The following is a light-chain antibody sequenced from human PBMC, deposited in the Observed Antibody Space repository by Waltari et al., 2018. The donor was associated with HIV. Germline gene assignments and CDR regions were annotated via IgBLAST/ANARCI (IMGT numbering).Light chain of an antibody. V-gene: IGLV3-1*01. Sequence: SYELTQPPSVSVSPGQTASIPCPGDKLGDKYACWYQQKPGQGPVLVIYKDGKRPSGIPERFSGFNSGNTATLTISGTQAMDEADYYCQAWDSDTPKVFGGGTKLTVL. CDR2: KDG. J-gene: IGLJ2*01. CDR3: QAWDSDTPKV. CDR1: KLGDKY.